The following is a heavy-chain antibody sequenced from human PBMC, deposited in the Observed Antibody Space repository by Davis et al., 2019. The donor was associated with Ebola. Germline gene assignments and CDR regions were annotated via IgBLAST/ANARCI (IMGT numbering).Heavy chain of an antibody. CDR2: ISSSGSTI. D-gene: IGHD3-3*01. J-gene: IGHJ6*02. CDR3: ARDRLVDTIFGVAGYGMDV. V-gene: IGHV3-48*03. Sequence: GGSLRLSCAASGFTFSSYEMNWVRQAPGKGLEWVSYISSSGSTIYYADSVKGRFTISRDNAKNSLYLQMNSLRAEDTAVYYYARDRLVDTIFGVAGYGMDVWGQGTTVTVSS. CDR1: GFTFSSYE.